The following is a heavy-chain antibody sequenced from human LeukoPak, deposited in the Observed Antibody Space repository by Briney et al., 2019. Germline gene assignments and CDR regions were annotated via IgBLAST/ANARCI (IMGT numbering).Heavy chain of an antibody. V-gene: IGHV1-18*01. J-gene: IGHJ2*01. CDR1: DYTFSNFG. CDR3: ARDRAYNWNYWYFDL. D-gene: IGHD1-20*01. CDR2: ISGDNGNT. Sequence: ASVKVSCKASDYTFSNFGISWLRQAPGQGLEWMGWISGDNGNTNYAQKLQGRVTMTTDTSTSTAYVELRSLTSDDTAVYYCARDRAYNWNYWYFDLWGRGTLVTVSS.